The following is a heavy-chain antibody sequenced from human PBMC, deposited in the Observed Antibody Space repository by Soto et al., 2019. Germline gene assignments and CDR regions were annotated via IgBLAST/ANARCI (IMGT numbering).Heavy chain of an antibody. CDR2: IHYRGST. Sequence: SETLSLTCTDSGGSITGAYYWNWIRQHPGKGLEWIGSIHYRGSTYYNPSLQSRITISLDRSNNQFSLNLSSVTAADTAVYYCARVRDSFGLDVWGQGTTVTVSS. CDR3: ARVRDSFGLDV. D-gene: IGHD2-15*01. V-gene: IGHV4-31*03. CDR1: GGSITGAYY. J-gene: IGHJ6*02.